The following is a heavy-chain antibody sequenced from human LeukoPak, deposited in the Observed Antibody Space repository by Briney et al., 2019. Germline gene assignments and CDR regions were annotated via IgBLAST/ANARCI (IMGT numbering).Heavy chain of an antibody. D-gene: IGHD5-24*01. J-gene: IGHJ4*02. CDR1: GFTFSSYG. V-gene: IGHV3-30*18. Sequence: GRSLRLSCAASGFTFSSYGMHWVRQAPGKGLEWVAVISYDGSNKYYADSVKGRSTISRDNSKNTLYLQMNSLRAEDTAVYYCAKGSFGLQIDYWGQGTLVTVSS. CDR2: ISYDGSNK. CDR3: AKGSFGLQIDY.